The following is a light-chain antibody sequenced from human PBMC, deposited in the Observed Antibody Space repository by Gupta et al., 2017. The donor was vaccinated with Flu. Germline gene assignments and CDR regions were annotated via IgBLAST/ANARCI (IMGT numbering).Light chain of an antibody. Sequence: DIQMTQSPSSVAASAGDRVTITCRASQDIGSWLAWYQQKPGKAPKLLISAASSLQSGVPSRFSGSGYGTDFTLTISSLQPEDFATYYCQQGNSFPLTFGGGTKVEI. J-gene: IGKJ4*01. CDR3: QQGNSFPLT. V-gene: IGKV1-12*01. CDR1: QDIGSW. CDR2: AAS.